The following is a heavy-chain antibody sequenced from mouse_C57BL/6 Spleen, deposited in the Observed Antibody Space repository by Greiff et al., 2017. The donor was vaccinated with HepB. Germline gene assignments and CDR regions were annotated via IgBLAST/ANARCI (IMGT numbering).Heavy chain of an antibody. CDR3: ARGYYGSAWFAY. V-gene: IGHV5-17*01. CDR2: ISSGSSTI. Sequence: EVQVVESGGGLVKPGGSLKLSCAASGFTFSDYGMHCVRQAPEKGLEWVAYISSGSSTIYYADTVKGRFTISRDNAKNTLFLQMTSLRSEDTAMYYCARGYYGSAWFAYWGQGTLVTVSA. D-gene: IGHD1-1*01. J-gene: IGHJ3*01. CDR1: GFTFSDYG.